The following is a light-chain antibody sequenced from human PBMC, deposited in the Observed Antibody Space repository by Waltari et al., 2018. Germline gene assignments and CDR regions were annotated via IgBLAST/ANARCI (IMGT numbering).Light chain of an antibody. Sequence: QSVLTQPPSVSAAPGQKVPISCSGSSPNIGNYHISWYQQAPGTAPKLFIYDNNKRPSGIPDRFSGSQSGTSATLGITGLHTGDEADYYCATWDSSLSVVVFGGGTKVTVL. V-gene: IGLV1-51*01. CDR2: DNN. CDR1: SPNIGNYH. CDR3: ATWDSSLSVVV. J-gene: IGLJ2*01.